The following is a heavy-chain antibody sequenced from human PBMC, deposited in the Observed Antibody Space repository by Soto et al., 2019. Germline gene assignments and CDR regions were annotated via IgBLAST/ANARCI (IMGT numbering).Heavy chain of an antibody. CDR3: ARGTGTSWFDA. Sequence: GSSVKVSFKASGYAFTANYIHWVRQAPGQGREWMGWINSNSGGTKYAQNFQGRVTLTRDTSINTVYMDVRRLISDDTAVYYCARGTGTSWFDAWGQGTLVTASS. CDR2: INSNSGGT. D-gene: IGHD1-7*01. J-gene: IGHJ5*02. CDR1: GYAFTANY. V-gene: IGHV1-2*02.